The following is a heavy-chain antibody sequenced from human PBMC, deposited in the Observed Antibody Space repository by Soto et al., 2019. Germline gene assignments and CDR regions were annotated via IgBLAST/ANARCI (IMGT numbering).Heavy chain of an antibody. CDR2: VSGSGGST. V-gene: IGHV3-23*01. J-gene: IGHJ4*02. CDR1: GFTFSSYA. CDR3: AKSRSGWYNFDY. Sequence: EVQFLESGGGLVQPGGSLRLCCAASGFTFSSYAMSWVRQAPGKGLEWVSAVSGSGGSTYYADSVKGRFTISRDNSKYTLYLQMNSLRAEDTAVYYCAKSRSGWYNFDYWGQGTLFTVSS. D-gene: IGHD6-19*01.